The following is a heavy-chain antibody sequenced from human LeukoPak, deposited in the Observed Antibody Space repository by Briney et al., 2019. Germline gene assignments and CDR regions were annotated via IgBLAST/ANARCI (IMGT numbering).Heavy chain of an antibody. CDR2: INPNSGGT. CDR1: GYTFTGYY. J-gene: IGHJ3*02. Sequence: ASVKVSCKASGYTFTGYYMHRVRQAPGQGLEWMGWINPNSGGTNYAQKFQGRVTMTRDTSISTAYMELSRLRSDDTAVYYCARDHPPYCSSTSCYGEGAFAFDIWGQGTMVTVSS. CDR3: ARDHPPYCSSTSCYGEGAFAFDI. D-gene: IGHD2-2*01. V-gene: IGHV1-2*02.